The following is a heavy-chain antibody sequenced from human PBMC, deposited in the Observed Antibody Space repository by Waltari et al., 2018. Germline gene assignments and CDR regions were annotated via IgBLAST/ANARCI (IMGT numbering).Heavy chain of an antibody. D-gene: IGHD3-10*01. CDR3: TTDIMLRVFSNV. Sequence: QVQLVQSGAEVRKPGASVKVSCKVSGHRLSELSMHWVRQAPGKGLEWVGGLDPEDEETVYAQKFQGRVTMTEDTSTDTAYMELSSLRSDDTAVYYCTTDIMLRVFSNVWGQGTTVTVSS. CDR1: GHRLSELS. V-gene: IGHV1-24*01. J-gene: IGHJ6*02. CDR2: LDPEDEET.